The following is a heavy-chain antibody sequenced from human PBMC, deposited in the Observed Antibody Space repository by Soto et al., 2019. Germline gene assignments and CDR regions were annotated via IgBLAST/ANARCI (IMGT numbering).Heavy chain of an antibody. CDR3: ARGFTGSAGRFDP. J-gene: IGHJ5*02. CDR2: IYPGKSKN. V-gene: IGHV5-51*01. CDR1: GYKFATYW. Sequence: GESPNISCEGSGYKFATYWIAWVRQMPGRGLEWMGIIYPGKSKNIYSPSFQGLVTISADTSLNTAYLQWDSLRASDTSIYYRARGFTGSAGRFDPWGQGTVVTVS. D-gene: IGHD2-8*02.